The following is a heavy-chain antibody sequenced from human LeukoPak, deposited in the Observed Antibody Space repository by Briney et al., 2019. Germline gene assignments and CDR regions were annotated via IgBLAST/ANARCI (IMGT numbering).Heavy chain of an antibody. D-gene: IGHD7-27*01. CDR1: GYSFTDHV. J-gene: IGHJ5*02. V-gene: IGHV1-2*02. Sequence: ASVKVSCKTSGYSFTDHVVHWVRQAPGQGLEWMGWLNPKSGVPIYAQKFQGRVAMTRDTSSSTAYLDMSSLRSDDTAVYYCATGFQFAPSWGQGTLVTVSS. CDR3: ATGFQFAPS. CDR2: LNPKSGVP.